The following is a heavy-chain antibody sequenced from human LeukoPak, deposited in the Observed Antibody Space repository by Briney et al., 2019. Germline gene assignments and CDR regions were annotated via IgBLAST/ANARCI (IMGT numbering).Heavy chain of an antibody. CDR1: GFALSSNY. Sequence: GGSLRLSCAAPGFALSSNYVGWVRQAPGGGLHWVSLLYSDGDTYYADSVKGRFTISRDTSKNTLYLQMNSLRVDDTAVYYCARDLYSSAWYGIHWGEGTLVTVSS. CDR3: ARDLYSSAWYGIH. D-gene: IGHD6-19*01. V-gene: IGHV3-53*01. J-gene: IGHJ4*02. CDR2: LYSDGDT.